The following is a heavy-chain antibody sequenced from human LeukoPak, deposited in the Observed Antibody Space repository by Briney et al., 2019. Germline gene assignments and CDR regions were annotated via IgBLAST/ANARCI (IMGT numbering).Heavy chain of an antibody. CDR3: ANHFACGSTSCPPFDS. J-gene: IGHJ4*02. Sequence: GGSLRLSCAASGFTFDDYAMHWVRQAPGKGLEWVSGISWNSGSIGYADSVKGRFTISRDNAKNSLYLQMNSLRVEDTAVYYCANHFACGSTSCPPFDSWGQGTLVTVSS. D-gene: IGHD2-2*01. CDR1: GFTFDDYA. CDR2: ISWNSGSI. V-gene: IGHV3-9*01.